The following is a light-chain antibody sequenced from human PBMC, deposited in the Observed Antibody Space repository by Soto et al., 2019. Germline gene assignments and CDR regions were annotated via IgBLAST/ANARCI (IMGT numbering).Light chain of an antibody. J-gene: IGKJ2*01. CDR3: HKSFAPPLT. CDR2: DTS. Sequence: DIHMTQSPPSLSAAVCDRLTITCRTSQRVYNLLNWYHQKAGEAPKLLIYDTSNLNSGVPSRFHGSGSGTDFSLIIIDLQPEDVGKYFCHKSFAPPLTFGPGTKLEI. CDR1: QRVYNL. V-gene: IGKV1-39*01.